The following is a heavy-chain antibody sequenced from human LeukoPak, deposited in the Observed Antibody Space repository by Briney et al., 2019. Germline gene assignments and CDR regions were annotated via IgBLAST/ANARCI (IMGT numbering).Heavy chain of an antibody. CDR3: ARGRSSGWYLFDY. CDR1: GFTFSSYA. Sequence: GRSLRLSCAASGFTFSSYAMHWVRQAPGKGLEWVAVISYDGSSKYYADSVKGRFTISRDNSKNTLYLQMNSLRAEDTAVYYCARGRSSGWYLFDYWGQGTLVTVSS. V-gene: IGHV3-30-3*01. D-gene: IGHD6-19*01. J-gene: IGHJ4*02. CDR2: ISYDGSSK.